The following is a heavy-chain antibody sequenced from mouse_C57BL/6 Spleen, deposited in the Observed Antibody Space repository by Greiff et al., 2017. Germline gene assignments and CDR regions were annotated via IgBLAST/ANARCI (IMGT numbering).Heavy chain of an antibody. Sequence: QVQLQQSGAELVMPGASVKLSCKASGYTFTSYWMHWVKQRPGQGLEWIGEIDPCDSYTNYNQKFKGKSTLTVDKSSSTAYMQLSSLTSEDSAVYYCARGGVLRGYFDVWGTGTTVTVSS. CDR1: GYTFTSYW. D-gene: IGHD1-1*01. CDR3: ARGGVLRGYFDV. CDR2: IDPCDSYT. J-gene: IGHJ1*03. V-gene: IGHV1-69*01.